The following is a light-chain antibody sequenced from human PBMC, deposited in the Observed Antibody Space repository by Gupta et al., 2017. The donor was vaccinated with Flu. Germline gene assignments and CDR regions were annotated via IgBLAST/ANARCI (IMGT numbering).Light chain of an antibody. CDR3: QVWDSSSVHWV. V-gene: IGLV3-21*02. Sequence: SYVLTQPPSVSVAPGQTARITCGGNNIGRKSVHWYQQKPGQPPVLVVYDDSGRPSGVPERLSGSNSETTATLSISRDEARDEADYYCQVWDSSSVHWVFGGGTKLTVL. CDR2: DDS. CDR1: NIGRKS. J-gene: IGLJ3*02.